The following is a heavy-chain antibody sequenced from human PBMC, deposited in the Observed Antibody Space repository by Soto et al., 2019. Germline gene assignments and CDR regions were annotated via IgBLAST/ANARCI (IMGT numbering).Heavy chain of an antibody. D-gene: IGHD3-3*01. CDR3: AREPYYDFWSGYHYVADHYGMDV. CDR2: ISAYNGNT. Sequence: VASVKVSCKASGYTFTSYGISWVRQAPGQGLEWMGWISAYNGNTNYAQKLQGRVTMTTDTSTSTAYMELRSLRSDDTAVYYCAREPYYDFWSGYHYVADHYGMDVWGQGTTVTVSS. J-gene: IGHJ6*02. CDR1: GYTFTSYG. V-gene: IGHV1-18*04.